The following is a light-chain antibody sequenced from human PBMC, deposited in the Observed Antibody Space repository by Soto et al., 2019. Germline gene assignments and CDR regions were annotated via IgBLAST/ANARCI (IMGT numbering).Light chain of an antibody. CDR3: CSYAGISPFDV. CDR1: SSDVGSYNL. Sequence: QSVLTQPASVSGSPGQSITISCTGTSSDVGSYNLVSWYQQHPGKAPKLMIYESSKRPSGVSNRFSGSKSGNTASLTISGLQAEDEADYYCCSYAGISPFDVFGTGTKLTVL. V-gene: IGLV2-23*03. J-gene: IGLJ1*01. CDR2: ESS.